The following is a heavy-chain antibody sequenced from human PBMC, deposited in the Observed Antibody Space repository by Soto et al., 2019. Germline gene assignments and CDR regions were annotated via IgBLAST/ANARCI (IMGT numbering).Heavy chain of an antibody. CDR2: IFWDDDK. Sequence: QITLKESGPTLVKPTQTLTLTCTFSGFSLSTSGVGVGWIRQPPGKALEWLALIFWDDDKRYSLSLKSRLTITKDTSKNPVVLTMTKMDPVDAATYYCTHHGYYSYGMDVWAQGTTVTVSS. V-gene: IGHV2-5*02. CDR3: THHGYYSYGMDV. CDR1: GFSLSTSGVG. J-gene: IGHJ6*02.